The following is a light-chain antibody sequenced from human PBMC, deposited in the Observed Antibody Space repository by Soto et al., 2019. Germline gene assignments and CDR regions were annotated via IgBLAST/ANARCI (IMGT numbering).Light chain of an antibody. CDR2: HVT. Sequence: QSVLTQPPSASGSPGQSVTISCTGTSSDVGGYNYVSWYQQHPGKAPKLIIYHVTYRPSGVSNRYSGSKSGNSASLTISGLQADDEADYYCCSLTTSHTYVFGSGTKVT. CDR1: SSDVGGYNY. CDR3: CSLTTSHTYV. V-gene: IGLV2-14*03. J-gene: IGLJ1*01.